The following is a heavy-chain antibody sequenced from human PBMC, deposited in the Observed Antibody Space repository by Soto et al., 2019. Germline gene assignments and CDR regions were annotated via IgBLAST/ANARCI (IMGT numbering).Heavy chain of an antibody. CDR3: ARQASY. Sequence: QLQLQESGPGLVKPSETLSLTCNVSGVSISDTSYYWGWIRQPPGKGLEWIGTVYFNGKTFYNPSLKSRLTISVDRSNNQISLRLTSVTAADTAVYYCARQASYWGQGTLVAVSS. CDR1: GVSISDTSYY. J-gene: IGHJ4*02. CDR2: VYFNGKT. V-gene: IGHV4-39*01.